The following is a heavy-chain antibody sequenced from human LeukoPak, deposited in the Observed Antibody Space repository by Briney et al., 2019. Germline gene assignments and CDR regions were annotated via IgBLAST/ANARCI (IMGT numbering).Heavy chain of an antibody. CDR1: GFTFSNYW. CDR3: VRSAFHAGSGNYYDY. D-gene: IGHD3-22*01. Sequence: PGGSLRLSCAASGFTFSNYWIHWVRQAPGKGLVWVSRIDNAGSITTYADPVKGRFTISRDNAENTLYLQMNSLRVEDTAVYHCVRSAFHAGSGNYYDYWGQGTLVTVSS. CDR2: IDNAGSIT. V-gene: IGHV3-74*03. J-gene: IGHJ4*02.